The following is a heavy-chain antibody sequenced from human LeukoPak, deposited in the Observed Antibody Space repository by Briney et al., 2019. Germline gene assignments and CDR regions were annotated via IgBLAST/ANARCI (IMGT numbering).Heavy chain of an antibody. CDR2: ISNYNGNT. V-gene: IGHV1-18*04. Sequence: GASVKVSCKASGYTFTSYGISWVRQPPGQGREWMGWISNYNGNTNYAQKLQGRVTMTTDTSTSTAYMELRSLRSDDTAVYYCARDWDTYYYGSGPFHYGGQGTLVTVSS. J-gene: IGHJ4*02. D-gene: IGHD3-10*01. CDR1: GYTFTSYG. CDR3: ARDWDTYYYGSGPFHY.